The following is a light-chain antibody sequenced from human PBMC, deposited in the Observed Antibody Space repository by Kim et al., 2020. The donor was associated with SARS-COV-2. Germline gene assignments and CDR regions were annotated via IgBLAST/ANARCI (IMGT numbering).Light chain of an antibody. Sequence: ASVGDTVTITRRASQNVNIWLAWYQQKPGQVPKLLIHKTSGLQRGVPSRFSGGGSGTDFTLTIRSLQPDDFATYYCQQYHTHSTFGQGTKVDIK. CDR2: KTS. CDR1: QNVNIW. J-gene: IGKJ1*01. V-gene: IGKV1-5*03. CDR3: QQYHTHST.